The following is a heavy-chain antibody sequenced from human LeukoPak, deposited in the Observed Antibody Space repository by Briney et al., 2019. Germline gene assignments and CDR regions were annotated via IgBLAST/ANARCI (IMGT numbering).Heavy chain of an antibody. CDR2: INHSGST. CDR3: ARIYYYGSGSYFGSYYDGMDV. CDR1: GGSFSGYY. D-gene: IGHD3-10*01. J-gene: IGHJ6*02. Sequence: SETLSLTCAVYGGSFSGYYWSWIRQPPGKGLEWIGEINHSGSTNYNPSLKSRVTISVDTSKNQFSLKLSSVTAADTAVYYCARIYYYGSGSYFGSYYDGMDVWGQGTTVTVSS. V-gene: IGHV4-34*01.